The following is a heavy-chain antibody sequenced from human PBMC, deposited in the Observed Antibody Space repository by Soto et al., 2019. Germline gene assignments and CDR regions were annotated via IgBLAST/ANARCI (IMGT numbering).Heavy chain of an antibody. CDR2: MSYDGSNR. CDR3: ARDGGAY. Sequence: QVQLVESGGGVVQPGRSLRLSCAASGFTFSSYAMHWVRRAPGKGLEWMAVMSYDGSNRYYADSVKGRFTISRDNSKNTLYLQMNSLRPEDTALYYCARDGGAYRGQGTLVIVSS. V-gene: IGHV3-30-3*01. J-gene: IGHJ4*02. CDR1: GFTFSSYA. D-gene: IGHD3-16*01.